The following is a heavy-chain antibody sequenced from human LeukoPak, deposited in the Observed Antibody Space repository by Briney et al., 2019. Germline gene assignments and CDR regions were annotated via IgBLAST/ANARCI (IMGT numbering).Heavy chain of an antibody. V-gene: IGHV1-58*01. D-gene: IGHD3-10*01. CDR1: GFTFTSSA. CDR3: AAAYTYYYGSGSYGLEAFDI. Sequence: GASVKVSCKASGFTFTSSALQWVRQARGQRLEWIGWIVVGSGNTNYAQEFQERVTITRDMSTSTVYMELSSLRSEDTAVYYCAAAYTYYYGSGSYGLEAFDIWGQGTMVTVSS. J-gene: IGHJ3*02. CDR2: IVVGSGNT.